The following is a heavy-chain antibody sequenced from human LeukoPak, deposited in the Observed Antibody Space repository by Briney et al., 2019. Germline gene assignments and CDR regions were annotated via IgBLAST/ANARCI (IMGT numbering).Heavy chain of an antibody. V-gene: IGHV4-39*07. Sequence: SETLSLTCTVSGGSISSSSYYWGWIRQPPGKGLEWIGSIYYSGSTYYNPSLKSRVTISVDASKNQFSLKLSSVTAADTAVYYCARTTADGGYFDYWGQGTLVTVSS. CDR1: GGSISSSSYY. J-gene: IGHJ4*02. CDR3: ARTTADGGYFDY. CDR2: IYYSGST. D-gene: IGHD1-7*01.